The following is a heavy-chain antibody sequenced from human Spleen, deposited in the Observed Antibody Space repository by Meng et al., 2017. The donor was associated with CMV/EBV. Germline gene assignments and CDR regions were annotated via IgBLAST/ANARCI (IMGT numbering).Heavy chain of an antibody. J-gene: IGHJ2*01. V-gene: IGHV1-18*01. CDR3: ATQVDSSSLDFGL. CDR2: ISDYNGDI. CDR1: GFAFTNYG. Sequence: CKASGFAFTNYGVCWVRQAPGQGLEWTGCISDYNGDIKYAQKLQGRVTMTTDTSTNTAYMELRSLTSDDTAMYYCATQVDSSSLDFGLWGRGSLVTVSS. D-gene: IGHD2-2*01.